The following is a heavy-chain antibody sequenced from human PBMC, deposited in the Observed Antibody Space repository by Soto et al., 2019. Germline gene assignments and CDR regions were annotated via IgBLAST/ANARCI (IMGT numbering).Heavy chain of an antibody. CDR3: ARDYVGIAAAGPYYYGMDV. D-gene: IGHD6-13*01. CDR2: IYYSGST. CDR1: GGSISSYY. J-gene: IGHJ6*02. Sequence: SETLSLTCTVSGGSISSYYWSWIRQPPGKGLEWIGYIYYSGSTSYNPSLKSRVTISVDTSKNQFSLKLSSVTAADTAVYYCARDYVGIAAAGPYYYGMDVWGQGTTVTVSS. V-gene: IGHV4-59*01.